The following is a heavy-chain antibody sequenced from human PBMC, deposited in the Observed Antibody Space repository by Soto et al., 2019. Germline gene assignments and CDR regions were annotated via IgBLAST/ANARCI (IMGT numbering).Heavy chain of an antibody. CDR1: GFSFSSYG. D-gene: IGHD3-10*01. CDR3: ARDGSGDRHAFDI. CDR2: IWYDGSNK. J-gene: IGHJ3*02. V-gene: IGHV3-33*01. Sequence: GGSLRLSCAASGFSFSSYGMHWVRQAPGKGLEWVAVIWYDGSNKYYADSVKGRFTISRDNSKNTLYLLMNSLRAEDTAVYYCARDGSGDRHAFDIWGQGTMVSVSS.